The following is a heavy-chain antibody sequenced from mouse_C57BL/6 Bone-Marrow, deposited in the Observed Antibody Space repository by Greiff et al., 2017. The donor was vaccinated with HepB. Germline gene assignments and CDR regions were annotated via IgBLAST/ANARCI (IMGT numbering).Heavy chain of an antibody. V-gene: IGHV1-9*01. CDR3: ARDGIRGCSNYWYCDV. CDR1: GYTFTGYW. D-gene: IGHD3-3*01. Sequence: QVQLQQSGAELMKPGASVKLSCKASGYTFTGYWLEWVKQRPGHGLEWIGEILPGSGSTNYNEKFKGKATFTADTSTNTAYMPLRSLNTEYSDIYYCARDGIRGCSNYWYCDVWGPGTAVTVSS. J-gene: IGHJ1*01. CDR2: ILPGSGST.